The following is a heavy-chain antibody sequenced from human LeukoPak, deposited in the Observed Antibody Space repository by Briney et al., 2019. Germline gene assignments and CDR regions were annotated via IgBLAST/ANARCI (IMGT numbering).Heavy chain of an antibody. CDR2: ISGSGTFT. Sequence: PGGSLRLSCAASGFTFSDNYMSWIRQAPGKGLEWVSHISGSGTFTNYADSVKGRFTISRDNAGNSLHLQMNSLRAEDSAMYYCARDGYQHYALVDYWGQGTLATVSS. CDR3: ARDGYQHYALVDY. J-gene: IGHJ4*02. CDR1: GFTFSDNY. V-gene: IGHV3-11*05. D-gene: IGHD2-2*03.